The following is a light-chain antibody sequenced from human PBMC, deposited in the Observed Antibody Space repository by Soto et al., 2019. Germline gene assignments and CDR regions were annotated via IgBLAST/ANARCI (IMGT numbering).Light chain of an antibody. CDR1: QSLLHSNGYNY. V-gene: IGKV2-28*01. CDR2: LGS. J-gene: IGKJ2*01. CDR3: MQALQTPLYT. Sequence: DIVMTQSPLSLPVTPGEPASISCRSSQSLLHSNGYNYLDWYLQKPGQSPQLLIYLGSNRASGVPDRFSGSGSGADCTLEISRVEAEDVGVYYCMQALQTPLYTFGQGTKLEIK.